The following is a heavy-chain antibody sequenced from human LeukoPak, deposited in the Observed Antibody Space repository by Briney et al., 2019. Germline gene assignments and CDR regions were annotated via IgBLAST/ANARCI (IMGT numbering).Heavy chain of an antibody. CDR1: GFTFRTYG. V-gene: IGHV3-23*01. D-gene: IGHD6-19*01. CDR3: SGGSGWLMDV. J-gene: IGHJ6*03. Sequence: GGSLRLSCAVSGFTFRTYGMNWVRQAPGKGLEWVSAISDNGERTYYADSVKGRFTISRDNSKSTLYLQMNSLTVEDTAVYYCSGGSGWLMDVWGKGTTVTVSS. CDR2: ISDNGERT.